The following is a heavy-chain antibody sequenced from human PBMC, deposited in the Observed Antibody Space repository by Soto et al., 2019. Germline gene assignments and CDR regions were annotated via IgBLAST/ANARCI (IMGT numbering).Heavy chain of an antibody. CDR1: GFTFSSYS. CDR3: AREPPGAYYFDY. CDR2: ISSSSSYI. Sequence: GGSLRLSCAASGFTFSSYSMNWVRQAPGKGLEWVSSISSSSSYIYYADSVKGRFTISRDNAKNSLYLQMNSLRAEDTAVYYCAREPPGAYYFDYWGQGTLVTVSS. V-gene: IGHV3-21*01. D-gene: IGHD7-27*01. J-gene: IGHJ4*02.